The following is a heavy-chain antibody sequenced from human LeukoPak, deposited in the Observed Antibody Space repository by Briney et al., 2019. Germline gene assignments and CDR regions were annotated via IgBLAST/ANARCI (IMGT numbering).Heavy chain of an antibody. CDR2: IYYSGST. CDR1: GGSISSYY. CDR3: ARDGEAVAGESAFDI. J-gene: IGHJ3*02. D-gene: IGHD6-19*01. V-gene: IGHV4-59*01. Sequence: SETLSLTCTVSGGSISSYYWSWIRQPPGKGLEWIGYIYYSGSTNYNPSLKSRVTISVDTSKNQFSLKLSSVTAADTAVYYCARDGEAVAGESAFDIWGQGTMVTVSS.